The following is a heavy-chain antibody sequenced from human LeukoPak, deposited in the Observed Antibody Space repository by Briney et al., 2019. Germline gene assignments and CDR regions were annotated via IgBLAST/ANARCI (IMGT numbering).Heavy chain of an antibody. CDR3: SRDRLGGLDY. V-gene: IGHV3-21*01. CDR2: ISTTSTYI. J-gene: IGHJ4*02. Sequence: GGSLRLSCVASGFSFNTYWMSWVRQAPGKGLEWVSSISTTSTYIFYADSLKGRFTISRDNAKNSVYLQMNTLRPEDTAVYYCSRDRLGGLDYWGQGTLVTVSS. CDR1: GFSFNTYW. D-gene: IGHD5-12*01.